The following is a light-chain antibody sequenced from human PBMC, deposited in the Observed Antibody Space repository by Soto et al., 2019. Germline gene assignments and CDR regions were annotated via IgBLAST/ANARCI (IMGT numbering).Light chain of an antibody. V-gene: IGLV2-23*01. Sequence: QSVLTQPASVSGSPGQSITISCTGTSSDVGSYNLVSWYQQHPGKAPKLMIYEGSKRPSGVSNRFSGSKSGNTASLTISGLHAEDEADYYCCSYAGSSTYVVFGGGTKLNVL. J-gene: IGLJ2*01. CDR3: CSYAGSSTYVV. CDR2: EGS. CDR1: SSDVGSYNL.